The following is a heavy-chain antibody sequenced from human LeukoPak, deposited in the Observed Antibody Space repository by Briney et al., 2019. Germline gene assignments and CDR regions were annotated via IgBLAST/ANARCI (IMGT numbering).Heavy chain of an antibody. CDR1: GYSFTSYW. Sequence: KGGESLKISCKGSGYSFTSYWIGWVRQMPGKGLEWMGIIYPGDSDTRYSPSFQGQVTISADKSISTAYLQWSSLKASDTAMYYCARQGAPYGSGLISDYWGQGTLVTVSS. J-gene: IGHJ4*02. CDR2: IYPGDSDT. V-gene: IGHV5-51*01. CDR3: ARQGAPYGSGLISDY. D-gene: IGHD3-10*01.